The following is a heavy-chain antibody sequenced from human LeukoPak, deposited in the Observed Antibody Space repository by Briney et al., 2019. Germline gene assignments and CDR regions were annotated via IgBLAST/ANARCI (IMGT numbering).Heavy chain of an antibody. CDR2: ISSSSSYI. CDR1: GFTFSSYS. V-gene: IGHV3-21*01. D-gene: IGHD6-13*01. CDR3: ARGFRAAGTRYYGMDV. J-gene: IGHJ6*02. Sequence: GGSLRLSCAASGFTFSSYSMNWVRQAPGKGLEWVSSISSSSSYIYYADSVKGRFTISRDNAKNSLYLQMNSLRAEDTAVYYCARGFRAAGTRYYGMDVWGQGTTVTVSS.